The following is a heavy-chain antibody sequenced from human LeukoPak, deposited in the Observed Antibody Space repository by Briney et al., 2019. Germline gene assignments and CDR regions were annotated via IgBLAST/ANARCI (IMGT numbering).Heavy chain of an antibody. CDR3: ARARLWFGETPRWFDP. V-gene: IGHV4-34*01. CDR2: INHSGTT. D-gene: IGHD3-10*01. Sequence: KPSETLSLTCAVYGPSFSGYYWSWIRHPPGKGLEWLGEINHSGTTNYNPSLKSRVTISVDTSKNQFSLKLSSVTAADTAVYYCARARLWFGETPRWFDPWGQGTLVTVSS. J-gene: IGHJ5*02. CDR1: GPSFSGYY.